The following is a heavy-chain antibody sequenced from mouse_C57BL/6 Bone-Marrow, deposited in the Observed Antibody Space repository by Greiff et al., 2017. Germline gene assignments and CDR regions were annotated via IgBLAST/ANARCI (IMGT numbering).Heavy chain of an antibody. D-gene: IGHD1-1*02. CDR1: GFNIKDDY. J-gene: IGHJ1*03. CDR3: TAWGGGYWYVDV. V-gene: IGHV14-4*01. Sequence: EVQLQQSGAELVRPGASVKLSCTASGFNIKDDYMHWVKQRPEQGLEWIGWIDPENGDTEYASKFQGKATITADKSSNTAYLQLSSLTAEDTAVYYWTAWGGGYWYVDVWGTGTTVTVSS. CDR2: IDPENGDT.